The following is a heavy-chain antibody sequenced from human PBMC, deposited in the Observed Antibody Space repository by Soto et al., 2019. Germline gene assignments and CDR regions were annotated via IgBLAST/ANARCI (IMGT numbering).Heavy chain of an antibody. CDR1: GFTFSSYG. CDR3: ARDADDKNYFDY. Sequence: GGSLRLSCAASGFTFSSYGMHWVRQAPGKGLEWVAVIWYDGSNKYYADSVKGRFTISRDNSKNTLYLQMNSLRAEDTAVYYCARDADDKNYFDYWGQGTLVTVSS. D-gene: IGHD3-22*01. CDR2: IWYDGSNK. V-gene: IGHV3-33*01. J-gene: IGHJ4*02.